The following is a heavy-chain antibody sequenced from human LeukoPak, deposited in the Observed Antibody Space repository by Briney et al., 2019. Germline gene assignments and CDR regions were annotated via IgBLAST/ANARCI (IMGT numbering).Heavy chain of an antibody. V-gene: IGHV4-30-2*01. CDR2: IYHSGST. D-gene: IGHD2-15*01. J-gene: IGHJ4*02. CDR3: ARGLRGSAARPDDD. Sequence: SETLSLTCTVSGGSISSGGYYWSWIRQPPGKGLEWIGYIYHSGSTYYNPSLKSRVTISVDRSKNQFSLKLSSVTAADTAVYYGARGLRGSAARPDDDWGGETLVAVPS. CDR1: GGSISSGGYY.